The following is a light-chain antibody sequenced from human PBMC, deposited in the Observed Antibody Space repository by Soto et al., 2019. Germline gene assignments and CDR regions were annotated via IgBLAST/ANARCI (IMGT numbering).Light chain of an antibody. J-gene: IGKJ1*01. Sequence: DVQITESPSTLSGSVGDRVAIPCGASHTSSSWLAWYQQKPGKAPKLLIYKASTLTSGVPSRFSGSGSGTEFTLTISSLQPDDFATYYCQHYNSYSEAFGQGTKVDIK. CDR2: KAS. V-gene: IGKV1-5*03. CDR3: QHYNSYSEA. CDR1: HTSSSW.